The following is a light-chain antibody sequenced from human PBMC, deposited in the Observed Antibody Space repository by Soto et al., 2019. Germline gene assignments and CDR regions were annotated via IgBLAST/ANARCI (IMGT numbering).Light chain of an antibody. CDR1: QSVSSSY. J-gene: IGKJ2*01. CDR3: QQYETSPMYT. CDR2: GAS. Sequence: EIVLTQSPGTLSLSPGERATLSCRASQSVSSSYLAWYQQKPGQAPRLLIYGASNRATGIPDRFSGSGSGTDFTLTIIRLEPEDFAVYDCQQYETSPMYTFGQGTKLEIK. V-gene: IGKV3-20*01.